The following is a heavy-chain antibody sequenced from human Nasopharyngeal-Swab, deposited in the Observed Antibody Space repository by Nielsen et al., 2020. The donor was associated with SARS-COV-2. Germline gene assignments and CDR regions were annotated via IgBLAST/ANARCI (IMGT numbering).Heavy chain of an antibody. CDR1: GGSISSYY. CDR2: IYYSGST. V-gene: IGHV4-59*01. D-gene: IGHD6-13*01. J-gene: IGHJ5*02. Sequence: SETLSLTCTVSGGSISSYYWSWIRQPPGKGLEWIGYIYYSGSTNYNPSLKSRVTISVDTSKNQFSLKLSSVTAADTAVYHCARDLITAAGRDWFDPWGQGTLVTVSS. CDR3: ARDLITAAGRDWFDP.